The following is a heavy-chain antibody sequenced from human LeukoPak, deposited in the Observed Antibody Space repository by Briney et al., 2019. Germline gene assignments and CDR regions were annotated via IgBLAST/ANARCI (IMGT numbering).Heavy chain of an antibody. CDR2: IWFDGNNK. V-gene: IGHV3-33*01. CDR3: ATGGYTYTH. J-gene: IGHJ4*02. D-gene: IGHD5-18*01. CDR1: GFTFSSYV. Sequence: GRSLRLSCAASGFTFSSYVMHWVRQAPGKGLEWVTIIWFDGNNKYYADSVKGRFTISRDNSKNTLYLQMNSLRAEDTAVYFCATGGYTYTHWGQGTLVTVSS.